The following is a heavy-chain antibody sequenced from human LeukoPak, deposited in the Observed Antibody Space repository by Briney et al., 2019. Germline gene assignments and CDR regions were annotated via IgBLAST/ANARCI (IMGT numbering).Heavy chain of an antibody. Sequence: PSETLSLTCTVSGGSISSYYWSWIRQPPGKGLEWIGYIYYSGSTNYNPSLKSRVTISVDTSKNQFSLKLSSVTAADTAVYYCAREHYDSSGYWGFDYWGQGTLVTVSS. CDR2: IYYSGST. CDR3: AREHYDSSGYWGFDY. CDR1: GGSISSYY. V-gene: IGHV4-59*12. J-gene: IGHJ4*02. D-gene: IGHD3-22*01.